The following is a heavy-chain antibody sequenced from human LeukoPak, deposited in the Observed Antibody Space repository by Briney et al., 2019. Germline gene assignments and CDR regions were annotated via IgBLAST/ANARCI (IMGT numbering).Heavy chain of an antibody. CDR2: ISYDGSNK. V-gene: IGHV3-30*18. CDR3: AKDWGIGGGYDFHSGPFDY. Sequence: PGRSLRLSCAASGFTFSSYGMHWVRQAPGKGLEWVAVISYDGSNKYYADSVKGRFTISRDNSKNTLYLQMNSLRAEDTAVYYCAKDWGIGGGYDFHSGPFDYWGQGTLVTVSS. CDR1: GFTFSSYG. D-gene: IGHD5-12*01. J-gene: IGHJ4*02.